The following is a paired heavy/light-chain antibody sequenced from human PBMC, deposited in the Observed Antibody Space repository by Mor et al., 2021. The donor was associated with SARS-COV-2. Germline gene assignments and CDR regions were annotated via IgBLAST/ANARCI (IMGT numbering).Heavy chain of an antibody. CDR3: AREGYCRTINCPPLDYAYYGMDV. D-gene: IGHD2-2*01. CDR2: INTNTGNP. V-gene: IGHV7-4-1*02. Sequence: QVQLVQSGSELEKPGASVKVSCKASGYTFTSYAISWVRQAPGQGLECMGWINTNTGNPTYAQGFTGRFVFSLDTSVSTAYLQISSLKAEDTAVYYCAREGYCRTINCPPLDYAYYGMDVWGQGTTVTVSS. CDR1: GYTFTSYA. J-gene: IGHJ6*02.
Light chain of an antibody. J-gene: IGLJ2*01. V-gene: IGLV2-8*01. CDR2: DVS. CDR1: SSDVGGYNY. Sequence: QSALTQPPSASGSPGQSVTISCTGTSSDVGGYNYVSWYQQHPDKAPKLLFYDVSKRASGVPDRFSGSKSGNTASLTVSGLQAEDEADYYCSSYAGTKNYVVFGGGTKLTVL. CDR3: SSYAGTKNYVV.